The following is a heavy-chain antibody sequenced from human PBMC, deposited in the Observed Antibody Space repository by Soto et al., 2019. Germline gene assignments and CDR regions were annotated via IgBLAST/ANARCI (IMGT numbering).Heavy chain of an antibody. CDR1: GDTFTNFG. CDR3: ASVLRGVVNWFDP. D-gene: IGHD3-10*01. J-gene: IGHJ5*02. V-gene: IGHV1-18*01. CDR2: IATYNSNR. Sequence: HLVQSGPEVRKPGASITVSCKTFGDTFTNFGLSWVRQAPGQGLEWMGWIATYNSNRNYAQKFQGRLTLTTDTSTSTAYMELKSLGYDDTAVYYCASVLRGVVNWFDPWGQGTLVTVSS.